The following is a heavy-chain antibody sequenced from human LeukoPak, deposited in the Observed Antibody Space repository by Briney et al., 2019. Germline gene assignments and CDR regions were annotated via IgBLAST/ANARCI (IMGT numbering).Heavy chain of an antibody. CDR3: ARGATPDV. V-gene: IGHV3-53*01. CDR1: GLAFRSYA. CDR2: IYRGGGT. Sequence: GGSLRLSCVASGLAFRSYAMNWVRQAPGKGLEWVSIIYRGGGTSYANSVRGRFTISRDNSKNTLYLQMNSLRAEDTAVYYCARGATPDVWGKGTTVTVSS. J-gene: IGHJ6*04. D-gene: IGHD1-26*01.